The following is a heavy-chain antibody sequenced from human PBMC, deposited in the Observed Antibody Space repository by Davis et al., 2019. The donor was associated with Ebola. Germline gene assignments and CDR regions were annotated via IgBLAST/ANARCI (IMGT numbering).Heavy chain of an antibody. J-gene: IGHJ4*02. CDR2: IIPSFVTA. V-gene: IGHV1-69*06. Sequence: SVKVSCKTTGGTFSTYAITWVRQAPGQGLEWMGTIIPSFVTANYAQKFQGRVTITADKSTSTAYMELSSLRSEDTAVYYCAREHYSNYVNYWGQGTLVTVSS. CDR3: AREHYSNYVNY. D-gene: IGHD4-11*01. CDR1: GGTFSTYA.